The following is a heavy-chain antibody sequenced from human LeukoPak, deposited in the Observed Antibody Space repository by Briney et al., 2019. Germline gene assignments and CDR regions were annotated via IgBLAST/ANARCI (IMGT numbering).Heavy chain of an antibody. D-gene: IGHD2-15*01. CDR3: ASPYCSGGSCSNYFDY. Sequence: ASVKVSCKAYGYTFTSYAMHWVRQAPGQRLEWMGWINAGNGNTKYSQKFQGRVTITRDTSASTAYMELSSLRSEDTAVYYCASPYCSGGSCSNYFDYWGQGTLVTVSS. V-gene: IGHV1-3*01. J-gene: IGHJ4*02. CDR1: GYTFTSYA. CDR2: INAGNGNT.